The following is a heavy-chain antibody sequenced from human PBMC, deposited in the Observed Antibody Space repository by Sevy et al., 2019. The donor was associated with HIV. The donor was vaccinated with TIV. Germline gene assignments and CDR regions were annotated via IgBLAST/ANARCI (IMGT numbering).Heavy chain of an antibody. CDR1: GFTFSSYG. V-gene: IGHV3-7*01. D-gene: IGHD4-4*01. CDR3: ARDSKGGLDV. J-gene: IGHJ6*02. CDR2: IKLDGDEK. Sequence: GGSLRFSCAASGFTFSSYGMHWVRQAPGKGLEWVANIKLDGDEKYYVESLKGRFTISRDNVKNSLYLQMNNLRAEDTAVYYCARDSKGGLDVWGQGTTVTVSS.